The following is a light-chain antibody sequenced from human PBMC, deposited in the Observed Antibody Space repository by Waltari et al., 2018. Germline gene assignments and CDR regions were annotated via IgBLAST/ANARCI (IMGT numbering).Light chain of an antibody. CDR1: FGSVSTISY. CDR2: STN. V-gene: IGLV8-61*01. CDR3: VLYMGGGIL. Sequence: QTVVTQEPSFSVSPGGTVTRTCGLLFGSVSTISYPSWDQQTPGQPPRPLIYSTNTRSSGVPDRFSGSILGNKAALTITGAQADDEAVYHCVLYMGGGILFGGGTTLTVL. J-gene: IGLJ3*02.